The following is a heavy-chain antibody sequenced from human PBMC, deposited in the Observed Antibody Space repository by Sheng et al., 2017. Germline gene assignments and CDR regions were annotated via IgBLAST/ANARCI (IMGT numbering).Heavy chain of an antibody. CDR2: ISYDGSGK. D-gene: IGHD3-10*01. J-gene: IGHJ6*03. CDR1: GFTFSSYA. V-gene: IGHV3-30*04. Sequence: QVQLVESGGGVVQPGGSLRLSCAASGFTFSSYAMHWVRQAPGKGLEWVSLISYDGSGKYYADSVRGRFTISRDNSRGTLYLGMNSLRAEDTAVYYCAKEIPSGHYYIDVWGQGTTVTVSS. CDR3: AKEIPSGHYYIDV.